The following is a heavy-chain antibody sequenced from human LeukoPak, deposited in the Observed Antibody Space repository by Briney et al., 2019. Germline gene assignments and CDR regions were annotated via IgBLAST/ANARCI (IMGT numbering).Heavy chain of an antibody. CDR3: ARLTSGWYVIY. Sequence: SETLSLTCTVSGGSNSNSGYYWGWIRQPPGKGLEWIGSIYYTGNTYYNPSLNSRVTISVDTSKNQFSLKLSSVTDADTAIYYCARLTSGWYVIYWGQGTLVTVSS. CDR1: GGSNSNSGYY. D-gene: IGHD6-19*01. CDR2: IYYTGNT. J-gene: IGHJ4*02. V-gene: IGHV4-39*01.